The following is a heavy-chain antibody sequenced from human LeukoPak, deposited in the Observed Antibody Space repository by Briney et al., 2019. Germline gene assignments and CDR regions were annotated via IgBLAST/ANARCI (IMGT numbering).Heavy chain of an antibody. Sequence: PSEPLSLPCTVPGASISGYYWTWIRQPPGKALEWIGYIFNSVNDYNPSLNSRVIISSDPSTGRFALRLSSMTAADTAVYYCAIFPTVGGQGTLVTVS. CDR1: GASISGYY. CDR2: IFNSVN. D-gene: IGHD1-14*01. J-gene: IGHJ4*02. V-gene: IGHV4-59*01. CDR3: AIFPTV.